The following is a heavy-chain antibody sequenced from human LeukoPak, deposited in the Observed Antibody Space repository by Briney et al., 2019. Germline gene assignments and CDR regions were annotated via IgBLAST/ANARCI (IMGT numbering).Heavy chain of an antibody. Sequence: GGSLRLSCAASGFTFSSYGMHWVRQAPGKGLEWVAVISYDGSNKYYADSVKGRFTISRDNSKNTLYLQMNSLRAEDTAVYYCAREVTSVGARYFDYWGQGTLVTVSS. V-gene: IGHV3-30*19. D-gene: IGHD1-26*01. J-gene: IGHJ4*02. CDR1: GFTFSSYG. CDR2: ISYDGSNK. CDR3: AREVTSVGARYFDY.